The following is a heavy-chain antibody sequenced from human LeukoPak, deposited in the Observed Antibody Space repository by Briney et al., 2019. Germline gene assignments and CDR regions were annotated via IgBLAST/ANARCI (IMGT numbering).Heavy chain of an antibody. D-gene: IGHD4-17*01. J-gene: IGHJ5*02. CDR1: GGSISSYY. V-gene: IGHV4-4*07. CDR2: IYTSGST. Sequence: SETLSLTCTVSGGSISSYYWSWIRQPAGKGLEWIGRIYTSGSTNYNPSLKSRVTISVDTSKNQFSLKLSSVTAADTAVYYCARHLTPTVMNWFDPWGQGTLVTVSS. CDR3: ARHLTPTVMNWFDP.